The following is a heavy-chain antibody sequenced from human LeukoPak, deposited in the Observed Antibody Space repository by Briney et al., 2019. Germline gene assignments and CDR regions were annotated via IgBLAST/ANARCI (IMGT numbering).Heavy chain of an antibody. V-gene: IGHV1-2*02. CDR3: ARASDYSNYNWFDP. Sequence: ASVKVSCKASGYTFTGVYMHWGRQAPGPGRKWMGWIDPNIGGTNHAQTFHGRVTLTWDTSIRTAYIELNRLRSDDTAVYYCARASDYSNYNWFDPWGQGTLVTVSS. CDR2: IDPNIGGT. CDR1: GYTFTGVY. D-gene: IGHD4-11*01. J-gene: IGHJ5*02.